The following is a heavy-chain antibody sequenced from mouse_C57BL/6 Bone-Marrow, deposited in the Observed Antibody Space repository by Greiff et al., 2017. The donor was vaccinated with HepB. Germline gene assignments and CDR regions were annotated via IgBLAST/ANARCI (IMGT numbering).Heavy chain of an antibody. Sequence: EVQLQQSGAELVRPGASVKLSCTASGFNIKDDYMHWVKQRPEQGLEWIGWIDPENGDTEYASKFQGKATITADTSSNTAYLQLSSLTSEDTAVYYCTTGDVYYWGQGTTLTVSS. CDR2: IDPENGDT. D-gene: IGHD3-3*01. CDR3: TTGDVYY. CDR1: GFNIKDDY. V-gene: IGHV14-4*01. J-gene: IGHJ2*01.